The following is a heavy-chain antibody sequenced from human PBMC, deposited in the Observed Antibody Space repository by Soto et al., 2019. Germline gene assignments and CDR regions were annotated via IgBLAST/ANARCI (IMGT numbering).Heavy chain of an antibody. D-gene: IGHD3-9*01. J-gene: IGHJ4*02. CDR1: GGSISSVGHY. V-gene: IGHV4-31*03. CDR2: IYHTGST. CDR3: ARATGTLRSRNCDY. Sequence: PSEILSLTCTASGGSISSVGHYWTWIRQPPGKGLEWIGSIYHTGSTYYSPSLRSRLTISVDTSKSQFSLRLNSVTAADTAVYYCARATGTLRSRNCDYWGQGTLVTVSS.